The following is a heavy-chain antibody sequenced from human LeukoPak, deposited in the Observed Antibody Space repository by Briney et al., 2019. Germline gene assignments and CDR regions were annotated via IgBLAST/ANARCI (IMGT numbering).Heavy chain of an antibody. CDR3: ARGGLGSSSWYPNTGYYYYYMDV. CDR2: INTNTGNP. CDR1: GYTFTTYN. D-gene: IGHD6-13*01. Sequence: ASVKVSCKASGYTFTTYNINWVRQSPGQGLEWMGWINTNTGNPTYAQGFTGRFVFSLDTSVSTAYLQISSLKAEDTAVYYCARGGLGSSSWYPNTGYYYYYMDVWGKGTTVTVSS. V-gene: IGHV7-4-1*02. J-gene: IGHJ6*03.